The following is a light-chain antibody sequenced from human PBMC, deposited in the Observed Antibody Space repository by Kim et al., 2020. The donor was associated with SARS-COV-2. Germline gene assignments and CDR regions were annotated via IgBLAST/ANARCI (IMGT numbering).Light chain of an antibody. V-gene: IGLV3-1*01. CDR2: QDR. J-gene: IGLJ2*01. Sequence: SYELTQPPSVSVSPGQTASITCSGDKLGDKYACWYQQKPGQSPVLVIYQDRKRPSGIPERFSGSNSGNTATLTISGTQAMDEADYYCQAWDSNTAVVFGG. CDR1: KLGDKY. CDR3: QAWDSNTAVV.